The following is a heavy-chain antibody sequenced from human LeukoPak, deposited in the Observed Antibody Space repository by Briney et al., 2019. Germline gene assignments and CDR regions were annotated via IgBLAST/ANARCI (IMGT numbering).Heavy chain of an antibody. J-gene: IGHJ5*01. CDR1: GGSISSYY. V-gene: IGHV4-59*12. CDR3: ATYYYYTSGSFDP. CDR2: IYYSEGT. Sequence: SETLSLTCTVSGGSISSYYWSWIRQPPGKGLEWIGSIYYSEGTYYNPSLKSRVTISVDTSKNQFSLKLRSVTAADTAIYYCATYYYYTSGSFDPWGQGTLVTVSS. D-gene: IGHD3-10*01.